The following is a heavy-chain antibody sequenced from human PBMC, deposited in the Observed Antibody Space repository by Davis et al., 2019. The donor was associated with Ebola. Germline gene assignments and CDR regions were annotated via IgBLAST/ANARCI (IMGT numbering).Heavy chain of an antibody. V-gene: IGHV5-51*01. J-gene: IGHJ4*02. D-gene: IGHD3-10*01. CDR1: GYSFADQW. Sequence: GESLKISCQGSGYSFADQWIGWVRQMPGKGLEWMGVIYPGDSDARYSPSFQGQVTMSVDQSINTAYLQWTSLKTSDTAIYYCARHGLGSGPKAADSWGQGTLVTVSS. CDR3: ARHGLGSGPKAADS. CDR2: IYPGDSDA.